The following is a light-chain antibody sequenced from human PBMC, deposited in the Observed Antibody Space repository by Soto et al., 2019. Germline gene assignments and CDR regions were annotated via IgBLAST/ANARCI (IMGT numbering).Light chain of an antibody. CDR1: SSDVGSYNL. Sequence: QSALNKAASVSGSHGQSSSISCTGTSSDVGSYNLVSWYQQHPGKAPKLMIYEVSKRPSGVSNRFSGSKSGNTASLTISGLQAEDEADYYCCSYAGSSSSFGTGTKVTVL. J-gene: IGLJ1*01. CDR2: EVS. CDR3: CSYAGSSSS. V-gene: IGLV2-23*02.